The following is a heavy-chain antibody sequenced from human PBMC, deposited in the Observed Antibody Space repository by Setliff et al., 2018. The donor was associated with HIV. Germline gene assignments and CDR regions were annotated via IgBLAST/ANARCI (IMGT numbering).Heavy chain of an antibody. CDR3: ARHPFGYVGPVASGYYYFEY. CDR1: GYSISSGYY. CDR2: IYHSGST. Sequence: SETLSLTCAVSGYSISSGYYWGWIRQPPGKGLEWIGSIYHSGSTYYNPSLKSRVTISVDTSKNQFSLKLSSVTAADTAVYYCARHPFGYVGPVASGYYYFEYWGQGTLVTVSS. D-gene: IGHD3-3*01. J-gene: IGHJ4*02. V-gene: IGHV4-38-2*01.